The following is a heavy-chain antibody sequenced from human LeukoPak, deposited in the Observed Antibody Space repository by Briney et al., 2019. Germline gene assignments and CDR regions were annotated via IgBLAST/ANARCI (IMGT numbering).Heavy chain of an antibody. D-gene: IGHD3-10*01. J-gene: IGHJ4*02. CDR1: GFTFSSYG. V-gene: IGHV3-30*02. CDR3: AKVEGLVRGVIITQIFDY. Sequence: GGSLRLSCAASGFTFSSYGMHWVRQAPGKGLEWVAFIRYDGSNKYYADSVKGRFTISRDNSKNTLYLQMNSLRAEDTAVYYCAKVEGLVRGVIITQIFDYWGQGTLVTVSS. CDR2: IRYDGSNK.